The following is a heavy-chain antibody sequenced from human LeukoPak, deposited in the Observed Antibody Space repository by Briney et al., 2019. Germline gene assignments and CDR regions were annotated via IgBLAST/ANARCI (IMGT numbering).Heavy chain of an antibody. Sequence: GGSLRLSCAASGFSMNNYVMTWVRQAPGKGLEWVSNIDGTSAERKYAGSVKGRFSISRDNFKNTVYLQMHSLRVDDTAMYYCAREWDVWGKGTTVTVSS. CDR1: GFSMNNYV. J-gene: IGHJ6*04. CDR3: AREWDV. D-gene: IGHD3-3*01. V-gene: IGHV3-23*01. CDR2: IDGTSAER.